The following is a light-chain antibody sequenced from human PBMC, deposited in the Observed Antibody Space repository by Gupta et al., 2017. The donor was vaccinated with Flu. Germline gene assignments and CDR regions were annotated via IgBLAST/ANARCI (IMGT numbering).Light chain of an antibody. CDR1: NIGSKR. J-gene: IGLJ3*02. Sequence: SYVVTQPPSVSVAPGQLARITCGGNNIGSKRVHWSLQKAGQAPVVVVFDDGGRPSGIPDRYSGSNSGNMASLTISGVEAGDEADYFCLVWDSTSEHKGVFGGGTKLSVL. CDR2: DDG. CDR3: LVWDSTSEHKGV. V-gene: IGLV3-21*02.